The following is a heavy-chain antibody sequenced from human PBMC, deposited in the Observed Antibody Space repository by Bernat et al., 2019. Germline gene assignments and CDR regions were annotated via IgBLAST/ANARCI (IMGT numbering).Heavy chain of an antibody. CDR2: IWYDGSNK. CDR3: ARDPDSSGWYYFDY. J-gene: IGHJ4*02. D-gene: IGHD6-19*01. CDR1: GFTFSSYG. V-gene: IGHV3-33*01. Sequence: QVQLVESGGGVVQPGRSLRLSCAASGFTFSSYGMHWVRQAPGKGLEWVAVIWYDGSNKYYADSVKGRFTISRDNSKNMLYLQMNSLRAEDTAVYYCARDPDSSGWYYFDYWGQGTLVTVSS.